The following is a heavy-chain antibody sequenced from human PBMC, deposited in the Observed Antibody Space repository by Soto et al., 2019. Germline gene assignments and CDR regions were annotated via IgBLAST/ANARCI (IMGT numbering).Heavy chain of an antibody. V-gene: IGHV1-69*13. CDR2: IIPIFGTA. CDR1: GGTFSSYA. D-gene: IGHD3-22*01. J-gene: IGHJ3*02. CDR3: ARGYDSSAILKGAFDI. Sequence: ASVKVSCKASGGTFSSYAISWVRQAPGQGLEWMGGIIPIFGTANYAQKFQGRVTITADESTSTAYMELGSLRSEDTAVYYCARGYDSSAILKGAFDIWGQGTMVTVSS.